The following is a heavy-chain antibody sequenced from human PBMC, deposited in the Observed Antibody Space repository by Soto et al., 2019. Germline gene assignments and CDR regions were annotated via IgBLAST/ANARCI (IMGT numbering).Heavy chain of an antibody. CDR1: GYIFSNYD. D-gene: IGHD2-15*01. CDR2: MNPNSGNT. J-gene: IGHJ5*02. CDR3: ARGPKYCSSVSRLSGSSWFDP. V-gene: IGHV1-8*02. Sequence: ASVKVSCKASGYIFSNYDINWVRQATGQGLEWMGWMNPNSGNTGYAQRFQGRVTMTRNTSISTAYMELSSLRSEDTAVYYCARGPKYCSSVSRLSGSSWFDPWGQGTLVTVSS.